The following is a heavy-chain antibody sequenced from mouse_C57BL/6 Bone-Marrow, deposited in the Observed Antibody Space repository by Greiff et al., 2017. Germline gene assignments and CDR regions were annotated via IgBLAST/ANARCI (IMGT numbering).Heavy chain of an antibody. V-gene: IGHV1-69*01. CDR1: GYTFTSYW. Sequence: QVQLQQPGAELVMPGASVKLSCKASGYTFTSYWMHWVKQRPGQGLEWIGEIDPSASYTNYNQKFKGKSTLTVDKSSSTAYMQLSSLTSEDSAVYYCARSDYSNCPWFAYWGQGTLVTVSA. CDR2: IDPSASYT. D-gene: IGHD2-5*01. CDR3: ARSDYSNCPWFAY. J-gene: IGHJ3*01.